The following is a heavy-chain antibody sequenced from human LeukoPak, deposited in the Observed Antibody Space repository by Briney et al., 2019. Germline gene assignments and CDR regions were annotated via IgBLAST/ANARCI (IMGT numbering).Heavy chain of an antibody. Sequence: SETLSLTCAVYGGSFSGYYWSWIRQPPGKGLEWIGSIYHSGSTYYNPSLKSRVTISVDTSKNQFSLKLSSVTAADTAVYYCASTYCSSTSCYRCTLIDYWGQGTLVTVSS. CDR2: IYHSGST. D-gene: IGHD2-2*02. CDR3: ASTYCSSTSCYRCTLIDY. J-gene: IGHJ4*02. V-gene: IGHV4-34*01. CDR1: GGSFSGYY.